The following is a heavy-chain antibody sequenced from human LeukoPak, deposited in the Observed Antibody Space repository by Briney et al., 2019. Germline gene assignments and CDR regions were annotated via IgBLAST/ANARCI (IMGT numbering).Heavy chain of an antibody. CDR2: INHSGST. V-gene: IGHV4-34*01. CDR1: GGSFSGYY. J-gene: IGHJ4*02. Sequence: PSETLFLTCAVYGGSFSGYYWSWIRQPPGKGLEWIGEINHSGSTNYNPSLKSRVTISVDTSKNQFSLKLSSVTAADTAVYYCARGGGVTWLRRWGQGTLVTVSS. D-gene: IGHD3-3*01. CDR3: ARGGGVTWLRR.